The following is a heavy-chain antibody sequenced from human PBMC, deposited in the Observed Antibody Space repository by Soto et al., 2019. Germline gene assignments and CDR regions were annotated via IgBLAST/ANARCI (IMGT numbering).Heavy chain of an antibody. CDR3: ARPRPQNDFWSGPYFDY. J-gene: IGHJ4*02. CDR2: IYHSGST. Sequence: PSETLSLTCTVSGGSISSYYWSWIRQPPGKGLEWIGYIYHSGSTYYNPSLKSRVTISVDTSKNQFSLKLSSVTAADTAVYYCARPRPQNDFWSGPYFDYWGQGTLVTVSS. V-gene: IGHV4-59*04. D-gene: IGHD3-3*01. CDR1: GGSISSYY.